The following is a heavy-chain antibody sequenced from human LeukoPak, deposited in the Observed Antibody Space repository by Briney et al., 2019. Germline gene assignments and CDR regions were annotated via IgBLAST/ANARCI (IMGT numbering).Heavy chain of an antibody. CDR2: IKGDGSEK. J-gene: IGHJ4*02. Sequence: GGSLRLSCVASGFIFSTFWMSWVRQAPGKGLEWVAHIKGDGSEKYYVDSVKGRFTILRDNAKNSLYLQMNSLRVEDTAVYYCVSWGTFEGGLVNYWGQGTLVTVSS. CDR3: VSWGTFEGGLVNY. V-gene: IGHV3-7*01. CDR1: GFIFSTFW. D-gene: IGHD3-16*01.